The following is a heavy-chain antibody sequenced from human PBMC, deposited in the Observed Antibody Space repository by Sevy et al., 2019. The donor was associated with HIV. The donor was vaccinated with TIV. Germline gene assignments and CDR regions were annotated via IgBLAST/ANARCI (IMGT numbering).Heavy chain of an antibody. CDR1: GGSIRSGDYY. J-gene: IGHJ3*02. CDR3: ARAFYDILTGYYPDAFDI. D-gene: IGHD3-9*01. CDR2: IYYSGST. Sequence: SETLSLTCTVSGGSIRSGDYYWSWIRQPPGKGLEWIGYIYYSGSTYYNPSLKSRVTISVDTSKNQFSLKLSSVTAADTAVYYCARAFYDILTGYYPDAFDIWGQGTMVTVSS. V-gene: IGHV4-30-4*01.